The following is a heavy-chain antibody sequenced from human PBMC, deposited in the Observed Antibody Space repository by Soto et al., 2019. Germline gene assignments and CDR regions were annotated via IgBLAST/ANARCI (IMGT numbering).Heavy chain of an antibody. J-gene: IGHJ4*02. Sequence: QVQLQESGPGLVKPSETLSLTCTVSGGSISSYYWNWIRQPPGKGLEWIGYIYYSGSTNYNPSLKSRVTISVDTSKNQFSLKQSSVTAADTAVYYCARGSSSGWLGYYYFDYWGQGTLVTVSS. D-gene: IGHD6-19*01. CDR1: GGSISSYY. CDR2: IYYSGST. V-gene: IGHV4-59*01. CDR3: ARGSSSGWLGYYYFDY.